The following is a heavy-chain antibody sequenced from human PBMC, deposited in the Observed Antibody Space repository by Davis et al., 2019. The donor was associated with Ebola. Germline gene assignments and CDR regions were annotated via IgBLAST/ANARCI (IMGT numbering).Heavy chain of an antibody. CDR2: ISAYNGNT. Sequence: ASVKVSCKTSGYTFTNYGINWVRQAPGQGLEWMGWISAYNGNTNYAQKVQGRVTMTTDTSTGTAYLDLRSLRSDDTAVYFCARTSIVGTTTTASDIWGQGTLVTVSS. J-gene: IGHJ3*02. CDR3: ARTSIVGTTTTASDI. D-gene: IGHD1-26*01. CDR1: GYTFTNYG. V-gene: IGHV1-18*04.